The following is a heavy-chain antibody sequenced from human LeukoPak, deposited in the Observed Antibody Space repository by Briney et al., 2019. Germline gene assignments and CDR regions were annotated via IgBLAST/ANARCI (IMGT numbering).Heavy chain of an antibody. CDR1: GYSISSGYY. CDR3: ARLTFGGPMDV. J-gene: IGHJ6*03. D-gene: IGHD2/OR15-2a*01. CDR2: IYHSGST. Sequence: PSETLSLTCTVSGYSISSGYYWGWIRQPPGKGLEWIGSIYHSGSTYYNPSLKSRVTISVDTSKNQFSLKLSSVTAADTAVYYCARLTFGGPMDVWGKGTTVTVSS. V-gene: IGHV4-38-2*02.